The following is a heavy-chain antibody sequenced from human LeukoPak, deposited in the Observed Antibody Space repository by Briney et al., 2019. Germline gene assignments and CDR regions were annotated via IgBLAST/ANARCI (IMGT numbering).Heavy chain of an antibody. CDR2: ISFDGTNK. V-gene: IGHV3-30-3*01. D-gene: IGHD2-2*01. J-gene: IGHJ4*02. CDR1: GFSFSNSA. Sequence: PGRSLRLSCAASGFSFSNSAMHWVRQAPGKGLEWVAVISFDGTNKYYTDSVKGRFTISRDNSKNTLYVQMNSLRGDDTGVYYCASGSSVDCSRPSCPPTDYWGQGTLVTVSS. CDR3: ASGSSVDCSRPSCPPTDY.